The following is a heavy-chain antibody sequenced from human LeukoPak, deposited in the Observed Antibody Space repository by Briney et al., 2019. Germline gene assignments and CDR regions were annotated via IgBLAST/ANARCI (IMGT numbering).Heavy chain of an antibody. Sequence: GTSVKVSCKASGYTFTGYYMHWVRQAPGQGLEWMGWINPNSGGTNYAQKFQGRVTMTRDTSISTAYMELSRLRSDDTAVYYCARGTVWYSSSWLALDYWGQGTLVTVSS. CDR2: INPNSGGT. V-gene: IGHV1-2*02. CDR1: GYTFTGYY. CDR3: ARGTVWYSSSWLALDY. J-gene: IGHJ4*02. D-gene: IGHD6-13*01.